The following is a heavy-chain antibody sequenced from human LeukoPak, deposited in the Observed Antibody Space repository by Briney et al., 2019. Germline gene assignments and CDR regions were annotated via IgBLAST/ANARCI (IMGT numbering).Heavy chain of an antibody. V-gene: IGHV3-30*02. CDR2: IRYDGSNK. D-gene: IGHD2-2*01. J-gene: IGHJ4*02. Sequence: GGSLRLSCAASGFTFSSYGMHWVRQAPGKGLEWVAFIRYDGSNKYYADSVEGRFTISRDNSKNTLYLQMNSLRAEDTAVYYCASYIVVVPAAFDYWGQGTLVTVSS. CDR3: ASYIVVVPAAFDY. CDR1: GFTFSSYG.